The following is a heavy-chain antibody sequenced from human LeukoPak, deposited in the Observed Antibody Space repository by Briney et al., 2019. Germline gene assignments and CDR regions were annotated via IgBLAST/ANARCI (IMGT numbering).Heavy chain of an antibody. D-gene: IGHD6-19*01. CDR3: ARDAAGTLSFDY. V-gene: IGHV4-38-2*02. CDR1: GYSISSGYY. Sequence: SETLSLTCAVPGYSISSGYYWGWIRQPPGKGLEWIGSIYHSGSTYYNPSLKSRVTISVDTSKNQFSLKLGSVTAADTAVYYCARDAAGTLSFDYWGQGTLVTVSS. CDR2: IYHSGST. J-gene: IGHJ4*02.